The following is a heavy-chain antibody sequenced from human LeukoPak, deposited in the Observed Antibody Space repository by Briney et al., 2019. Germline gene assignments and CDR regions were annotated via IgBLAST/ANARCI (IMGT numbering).Heavy chain of an antibody. CDR3: ARLGSYHDF. V-gene: IGHV4-4*09. CDR1: GASISNYY. D-gene: IGHD1-26*01. J-gene: IGHJ4*02. Sequence: PSETLSLTCTVSGASISNYYWSWIRQTPEKGLEWMGHIHTSGESRYYPSLKGRLTMSIDTSKNPLSLKLTSVTAADTAVYFCARLGSYHDFWGQGALVTVSS. CDR2: IHTSGES.